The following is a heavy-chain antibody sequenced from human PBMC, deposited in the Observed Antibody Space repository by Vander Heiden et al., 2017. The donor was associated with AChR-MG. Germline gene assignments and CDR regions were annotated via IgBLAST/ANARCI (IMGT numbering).Heavy chain of an antibody. CDR1: GYTFTQYY. D-gene: IGHD3-16*01. Sequence: QAQLVQSGAEVKKPGASVKVSCKASGYTFTQYYMHWVRQAPGHGLEWMGWINPNTGDTRYKENFQGRITLTRDTSISTAYMELGSLTSDDTALYYCASIASWGTLLDLWGQGSLVTVSS. CDR3: ASIASWGTLLDL. CDR2: INPNTGDT. J-gene: IGHJ5*02. V-gene: IGHV1-2*02.